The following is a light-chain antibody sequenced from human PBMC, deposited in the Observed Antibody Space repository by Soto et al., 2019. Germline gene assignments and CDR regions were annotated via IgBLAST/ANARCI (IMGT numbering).Light chain of an antibody. CDR2: EVS. J-gene: IGLJ1*01. Sequence: QSVLTQPASVSGSPGQSITISCTGTSSDVGGYNYVSWYQQHPGKAPKLMIYEVSNRPSGVSNRFSGSKSGNTASLTISGLQAEDEADYYCSSYTSSSTLGYVFGTRTKVTVL. V-gene: IGLV2-14*01. CDR3: SSYTSSSTLGYV. CDR1: SSDVGGYNY.